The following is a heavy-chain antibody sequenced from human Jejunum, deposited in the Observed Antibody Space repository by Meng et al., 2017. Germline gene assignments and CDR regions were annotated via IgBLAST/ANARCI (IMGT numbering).Heavy chain of an antibody. CDR2: RYHGGDP. V-gene: IGHV4-4*02. J-gene: IGHJ4*02. Sequence: QLHLQESGPGLVKPSGTLSLTCGGAGGSSSSSNRWGWVRQSPGKGLEWIGERYHGGDPNYNPSLETRVTISTDTSRNESSLKLRSVTAADTAVYYCARDWGCRDGSCFSGLLEYWGQGILVTVSS. D-gene: IGHD2-15*01. CDR3: ARDWGCRDGSCFSGLLEY. CDR1: GGSSSSSNR.